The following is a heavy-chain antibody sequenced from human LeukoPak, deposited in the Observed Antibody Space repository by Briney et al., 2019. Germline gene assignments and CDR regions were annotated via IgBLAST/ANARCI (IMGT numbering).Heavy chain of an antibody. D-gene: IGHD3-10*01. J-gene: IGHJ5*02. Sequence: GSSVKVSCKASGGTFSSYAISWVRQAPGQGLEWMGGIIPIFGTANYAQKFRGRVTITTDESTSTAYMELSSLRSEDTAVYYCARDIVYYGSGSYSKGLDPWGQGTLVTVSS. CDR3: ARDIVYYGSGSYSKGLDP. CDR2: IIPIFGTA. CDR1: GGTFSSYA. V-gene: IGHV1-69*05.